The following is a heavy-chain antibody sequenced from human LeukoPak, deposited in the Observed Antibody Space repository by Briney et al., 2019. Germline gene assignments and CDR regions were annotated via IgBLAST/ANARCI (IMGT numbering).Heavy chain of an antibody. V-gene: IGHV4-39*07. CDR2: INHSGST. J-gene: IGHJ6*02. D-gene: IGHD2-2*01. CDR3: AGGRCSSTSCYLFYYYYGMDV. CDR1: GGSISSSSYY. Sequence: SETLSLTCTVSGGSISSSSYYWGWIRQPPGKGLEWIGEINHSGSTNYNPSLKSRVTISVDTSKNQFSLKLSSVTAADTAVYYCAGGRCSSTSCYLFYYYYGMDVWGQGTTVTVSS.